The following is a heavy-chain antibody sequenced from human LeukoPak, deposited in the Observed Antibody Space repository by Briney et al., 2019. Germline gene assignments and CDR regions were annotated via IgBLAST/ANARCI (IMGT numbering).Heavy chain of an antibody. CDR3: ARLYYDNSGYPDY. V-gene: IGHV5-51*01. CDR1: GFSVITYW. Sequence: GESIKISCKDSGFSVITYWSGCVRQTPGKGLEWMGIIYPDDSETRYSPSFQGQVTISADKSISTAYVQWSSLKASDTAMYYCARLYYDNSGYPDYWGQGTLVTVSS. D-gene: IGHD3-22*01. CDR2: IYPDDSET. J-gene: IGHJ4*02.